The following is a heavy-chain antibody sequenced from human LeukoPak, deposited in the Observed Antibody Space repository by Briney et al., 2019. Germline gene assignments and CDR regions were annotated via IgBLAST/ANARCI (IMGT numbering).Heavy chain of an antibody. CDR1: GFTVSSNY. CDR2: IGGSGTKT. D-gene: IGHD3-22*01. CDR3: SAGEGYYDSSDYYSAWAFNV. J-gene: IGHJ3*01. V-gene: IGHV3-21*01. Sequence: GGSLRLSCAASGFTVSSNYMSWVRQAAGKGLEWVSAIGGSGTKTFYAESVKGRFTISRDNAKNSLYLQMNSLRAEDTAVYYCSAGEGYYDSSDYYSAWAFNVWGQGTMVTVSS.